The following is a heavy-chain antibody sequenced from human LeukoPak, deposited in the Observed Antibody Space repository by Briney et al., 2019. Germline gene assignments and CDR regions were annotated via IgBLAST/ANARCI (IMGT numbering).Heavy chain of an antibody. Sequence: GPVKVSCKASGYTFTSYDINWVRQATGQGLEWMGWMNPNSGNTGYAQKFQGRVTMTRNTSISTAYMELSSLRSEDTAVYYCARCITIYAFGIWGQGTMVTVSS. J-gene: IGHJ3*02. D-gene: IGHD3-9*01. CDR1: GYTFTSYD. CDR2: MNPNSGNT. V-gene: IGHV1-8*01. CDR3: ARCITIYAFGI.